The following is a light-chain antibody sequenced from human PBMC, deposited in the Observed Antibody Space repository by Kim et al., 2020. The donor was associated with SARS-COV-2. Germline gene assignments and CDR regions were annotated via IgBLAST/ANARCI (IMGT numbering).Light chain of an antibody. J-gene: IGLJ2*01. CDR2: DVN. Sequence: QSALTQPVSVSGSPGQSITISCTGTSRDIGSYNFVSWYQHRPGKAPKLIIYDVNKRPSGVSNRFTGSKSGSTASLTSSGLQAEDEAHYYCCSYAGINTYVIFGGGTQLTVL. CDR1: SRDIGSYNF. V-gene: IGLV2-23*02. CDR3: CSYAGINTYVI.